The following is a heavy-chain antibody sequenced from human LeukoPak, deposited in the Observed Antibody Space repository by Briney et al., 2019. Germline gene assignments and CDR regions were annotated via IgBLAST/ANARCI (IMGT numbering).Heavy chain of an antibody. J-gene: IGHJ5*02. V-gene: IGHV4-34*01. CDR3: ARGSGWGCSGGSCYSGWFDP. Sequence: SETLSLTCAVYGGSFSGYYWSWIRQPPGKGLEWIGEINHSGSTNYNPSLKNRVTIPVDTSKNQFSLKLSSVTAADTAVYYCARGSGWGCSGGSCYSGWFDPWGQGTLVTVSS. CDR1: GGSFSGYY. CDR2: INHSGST. D-gene: IGHD2-15*01.